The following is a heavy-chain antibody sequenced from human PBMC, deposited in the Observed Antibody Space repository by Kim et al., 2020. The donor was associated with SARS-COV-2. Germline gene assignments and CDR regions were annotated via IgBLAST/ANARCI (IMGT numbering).Heavy chain of an antibody. V-gene: IGHV1-8*01. D-gene: IGHD3-9*01. CDR1: GYTFTSYD. CDR2: MNPNSGNT. CDR3: ARVYDILTGYFRLNWFDP. J-gene: IGHJ5*02. Sequence: ASVKVSCKASGYTFTSYDINWVRQATGQGLEWMGWMNPNSGNTGYAQKFQGRVTMTRNTSISTAYMELSSLRSEDTAVYYCARVYDILTGYFRLNWFDPWGQGTLVTVSS.